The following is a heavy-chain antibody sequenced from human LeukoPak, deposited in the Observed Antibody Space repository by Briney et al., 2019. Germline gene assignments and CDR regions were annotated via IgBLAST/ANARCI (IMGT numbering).Heavy chain of an antibody. CDR2: ISGDGHST. J-gene: IGHJ4*02. CDR1: GFTFSDYG. Sequence: GGSLRLSCSASGFTFSDYGMHWVRQAPGKGLEYVSAISGDGHSTYYADSLKGRFTISRDNSRKTLYPQMSSLRVEDTAVYYCARIAAAGTADYWGQGTLVTVSS. V-gene: IGHV3-64D*09. CDR3: ARIAAAGTADY. D-gene: IGHD6-13*01.